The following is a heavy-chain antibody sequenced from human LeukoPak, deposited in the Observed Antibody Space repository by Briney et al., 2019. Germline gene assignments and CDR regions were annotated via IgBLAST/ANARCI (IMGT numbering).Heavy chain of an antibody. D-gene: IGHD3-9*01. CDR1: GYTFTSYD. CDR2: INPNSGGT. CDR3: ARDGARYDILTGYGFDY. V-gene: IGHV1-2*02. J-gene: IGHJ4*02. Sequence: ASVKVSCKASGYTFTSYDINWVRQATGQGLEWMGWINPNSGGTNYAQKFQGRVTMTRDTSISTAYMELSRLRSDDTAVYYCARDGARYDILTGYGFDYWGQGTLVTVSS.